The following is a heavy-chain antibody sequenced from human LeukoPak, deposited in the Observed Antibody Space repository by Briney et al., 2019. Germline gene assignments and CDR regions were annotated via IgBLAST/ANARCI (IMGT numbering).Heavy chain of an antibody. CDR3: TRHMERGGYNYYYMDV. CDR1: GFTFSGSA. D-gene: IGHD2-15*01. J-gene: IGHJ6*03. CDR2: IRSKANSYAT. Sequence: GGPLRLSCAASGFTFSGSAMHWVRQASGKGLEWVGRIRSKANSYATAYAASVKGRFTISRDDSKNTAYLQMNSLKTEDTAVYYCTRHMERGGYNYYYMDVWGKGTTVTVSS. V-gene: IGHV3-73*01.